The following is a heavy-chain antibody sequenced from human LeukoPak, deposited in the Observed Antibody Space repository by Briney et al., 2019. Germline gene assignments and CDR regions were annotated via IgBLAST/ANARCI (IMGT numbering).Heavy chain of an antibody. D-gene: IGHD6-19*01. CDR1: GFTFSSYA. Sequence: GGSLRLSCAASGFTFSSYAMHWARQAPGKGLEWVAVISYDGSNKYYADSVKGRFTISRDNSKNTLYLQMNSLRAEDTAVYYCARVVLGQWLANFDYWGQGTLVTVSS. J-gene: IGHJ4*02. CDR3: ARVVLGQWLANFDY. V-gene: IGHV3-30-3*01. CDR2: ISYDGSNK.